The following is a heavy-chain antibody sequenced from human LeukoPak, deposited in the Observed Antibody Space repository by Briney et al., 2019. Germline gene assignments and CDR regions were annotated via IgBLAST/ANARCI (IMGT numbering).Heavy chain of an antibody. V-gene: IGHV1-2*02. CDR1: GYTFTGHY. J-gene: IGHJ4*02. D-gene: IGHD3-22*01. CDR2: INPKSGVT. CDR3: ARALRYDDSSGYYAY. Sequence: ASVKVSCKASGYTFTGHYMHWVRQAPGQGPEWMGWINPKSGVTNYAQTLQGRVTMTRDTSISMVYMELSRLTTDDTAVYFCARALRYDDSSGYYAYWGQGTLVTVSS.